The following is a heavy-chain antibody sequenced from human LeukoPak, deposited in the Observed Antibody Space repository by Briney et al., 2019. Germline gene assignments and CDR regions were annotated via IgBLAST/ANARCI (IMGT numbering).Heavy chain of an antibody. J-gene: IGHJ4*02. CDR1: GFTFSSYA. Sequence: GGSLRLSCAASGFTFSSYAMSWVRQAPGKGLEWVSAISGSGGSTYYADSAKGRFTISRDNSENTLYLQMNSLRAEGTAVYYCAKVGYYYDSSGYVDYWGQGTLVTVSS. D-gene: IGHD3-22*01. CDR3: AKVGYYYDSSGYVDY. CDR2: ISGSGGST. V-gene: IGHV3-23*01.